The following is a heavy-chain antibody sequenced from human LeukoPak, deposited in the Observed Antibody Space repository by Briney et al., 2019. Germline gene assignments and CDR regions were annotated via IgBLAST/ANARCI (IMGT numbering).Heavy chain of an antibody. D-gene: IGHD3-10*01. Sequence: GGSLRLSCAASGFTVSSNYMSWVRQAPGKGLEWVSVIYSGGSTYYADSVKGRFTISRDNSKNTLYLQMNSLRAEDTAVYYCARNLWSGDFDYWGQGTLVTVSS. CDR2: IYSGGST. V-gene: IGHV3-66*01. J-gene: IGHJ4*02. CDR1: GFTVSSNY. CDR3: ARNLWSGDFDY.